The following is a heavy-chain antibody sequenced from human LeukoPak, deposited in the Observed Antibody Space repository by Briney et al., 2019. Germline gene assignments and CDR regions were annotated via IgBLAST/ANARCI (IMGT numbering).Heavy chain of an antibody. CDR3: AEDPLGFCSGGSCYDWFDP. CDR2: ISGSGGST. D-gene: IGHD2-15*01. J-gene: IGHJ5*02. CDR1: GLTFSSYA. Sequence: GGSLRLSCAVSGLTFSSYAMSWVRQAPGKGLQWVSAISGSGGSTYYADSGKGRFTISRDNSKNTLYLQMNSLRAEDTAVYYCAEDPLGFCSGGSCYDWFDPWGQGTLVTVTS. V-gene: IGHV3-23*01.